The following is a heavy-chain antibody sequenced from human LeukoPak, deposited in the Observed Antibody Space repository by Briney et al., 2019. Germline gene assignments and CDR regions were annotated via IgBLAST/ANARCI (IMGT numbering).Heavy chain of an antibody. Sequence: ESGPALVKPTKTLRLTFTFSGFSLSTSGMCVSWIRQPPGKALEWLALIDWDDDKYYSTSLKTRLTISKDTSKNQVVLTMTNMDPVDTATYYCARHTLVHNWIAPWGQGTLVTVSS. CDR1: GFSLSTSGMC. J-gene: IGHJ5*02. CDR3: ARHTLVHNWIAP. CDR2: IDWDDDK. V-gene: IGHV2-70*01. D-gene: IGHD6-13*01.